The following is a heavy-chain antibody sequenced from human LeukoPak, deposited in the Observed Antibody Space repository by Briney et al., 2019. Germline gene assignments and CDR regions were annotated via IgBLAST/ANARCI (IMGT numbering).Heavy chain of an antibody. Sequence: SETLSLTCTVSGGSVRSGSYYWSWVRQPPGKRLEWIGYVYYSGSTNYNPSLKSRVTTSVDTSKNQFSLKLSSVTAADTAVYYCARRGTNWGRFDYWGQGSLVTVSS. CDR3: ARRGTNWGRFDY. CDR1: GGSVRSGSYY. J-gene: IGHJ4*02. D-gene: IGHD7-27*01. CDR2: VYYSGST. V-gene: IGHV4-61*01.